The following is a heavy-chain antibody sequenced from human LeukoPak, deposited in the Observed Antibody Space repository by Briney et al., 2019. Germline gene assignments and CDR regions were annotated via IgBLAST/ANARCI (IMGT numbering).Heavy chain of an antibody. J-gene: IGHJ3*02. V-gene: IGHV3-30-3*01. CDR1: GFTFSSYA. D-gene: IGHD6-25*01. CDR3: ASILRPSEAFDI. Sequence: GGSLRLSCAASGFTFSSYAMHWVRQAPGKGLEWVAVISYDGSNKYYADSVKGRFTISRDNSKNTLYLQMNSLRAEDTAVYYCASILRPSEAFDIWGQGTMVTVSS. CDR2: ISYDGSNK.